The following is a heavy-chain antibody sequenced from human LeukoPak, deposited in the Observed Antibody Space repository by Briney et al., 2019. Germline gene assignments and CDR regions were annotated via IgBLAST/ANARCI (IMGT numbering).Heavy chain of an antibody. V-gene: IGHV3-23*01. CDR3: AKDPSGALGAFDI. CDR1: GFTFSSYA. D-gene: IGHD7-27*01. CDR2: ISGSGGST. J-gene: IGHJ3*02. Sequence: GGSLRLSCAASGFTFSSYAMSWVRQAPGKGLEWVSAISGSGGSTYYADSVKGRFTISRDNSKNTLYLQMNSLRAEGTAVYYCAKDPSGALGAFDIWGQGTMVTVSS.